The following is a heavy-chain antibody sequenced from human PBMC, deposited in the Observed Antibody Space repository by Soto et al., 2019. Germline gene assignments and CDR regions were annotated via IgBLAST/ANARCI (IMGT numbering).Heavy chain of an antibody. CDR1: GGSVYSNGRY. CDR3: GKILVGATGHTDADS. J-gene: IGHJ4*02. V-gene: IGHV4-39*01. CDR2: IDNNGVT. D-gene: IGHD2-15*01. Sequence: SETLSLTCIVSGGSVYSNGRYWGWIRQPPGKGLEWIGSIDNNGVTNYNSSLKSRVTISRDTSKNQFSLRLTSVTAADTAVYYCGKILVGATGHTDADSWGPGTLVTVYS.